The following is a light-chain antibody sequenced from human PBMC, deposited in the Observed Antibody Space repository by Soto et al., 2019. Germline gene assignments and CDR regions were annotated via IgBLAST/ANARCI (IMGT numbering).Light chain of an antibody. CDR3: SSYAGSNIVV. CDR1: SSDVGGYNF. V-gene: IGLV2-8*01. Sequence: QSALTQPPSASGSPGQSVTISCTGTSSDVGGYNFVSWYQQHPGKAPKLMIYGVSERPSGVPDRFSGSKSGNTASLTVSGLQADDEADYYCSSYAGSNIVVFGGGTKLTVL. J-gene: IGLJ2*01. CDR2: GVS.